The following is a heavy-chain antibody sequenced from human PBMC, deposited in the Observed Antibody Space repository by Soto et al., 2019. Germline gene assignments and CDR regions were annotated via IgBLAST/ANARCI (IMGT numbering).Heavy chain of an antibody. CDR1: GLIFSNYW. CDR2: IIHDGSEK. Sequence: EVQLVESGGGLVQPGGSLRLSCAASGLIFSNYWMSWVRQAPGMGLEWVANIIHDGSEKYYVDSVKGRFTNSRDNTKHSLYLHVDRLSDEDTAVYYCAVFGRTAGFDYWGQGTLVTVSS. V-gene: IGHV3-7*01. CDR3: AVFGRTAGFDY. J-gene: IGHJ4*02. D-gene: IGHD3-3*01.